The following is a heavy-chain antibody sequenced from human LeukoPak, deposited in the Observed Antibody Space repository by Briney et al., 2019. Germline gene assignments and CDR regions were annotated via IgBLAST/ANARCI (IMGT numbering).Heavy chain of an antibody. CDR2: IHSGGST. CDR3: ASQTTVKYYFDY. V-gene: IGHV3-53*01. CDR1: GFTVSSNY. J-gene: IGHJ4*02. Sequence: GGSLRLSCAASGFTVSSNYMSWVRQAPGKGLEWVSVIHSGGSTYYADSVKGRFTISRDNSKNTLYLQLNSLRGEDTAVYYCASQTTVKYYFDYWGQGTLVTVSS. D-gene: IGHD4-17*01.